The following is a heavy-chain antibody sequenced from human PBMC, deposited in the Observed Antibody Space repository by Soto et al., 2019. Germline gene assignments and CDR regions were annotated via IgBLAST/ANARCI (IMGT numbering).Heavy chain of an antibody. Sequence: GESLKISCKGYGYTFTNYWIAWVRQMPGKGLEWMGIIYPGSSKTRYSPSFEGQVTISADKSTTTAYLQWTSLKASDTAMYYCARPAEVSIAAALEHWGQGTPVTVSS. J-gene: IGHJ1*01. D-gene: IGHD6-13*01. CDR2: IYPGSSKT. V-gene: IGHV5-51*01. CDR1: GYTFTNYW. CDR3: ARPAEVSIAAALEH.